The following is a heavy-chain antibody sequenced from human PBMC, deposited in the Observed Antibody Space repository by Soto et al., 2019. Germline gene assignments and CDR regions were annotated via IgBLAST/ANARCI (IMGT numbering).Heavy chain of an antibody. V-gene: IGHV4-39*01. D-gene: IGHD3-9*01. CDR1: GVSVGSSSYY. J-gene: IGHJ4*02. CDR3: GRLEGLATISYYFDY. CDR2: VYYSGST. Sequence: SETLSLTCTVSGVSVGSSSYYWGWVRQPPGKGLEWIGSVYYSGSTYYNPSLESRVTISVDKSKNQFSLKLMSLSAADTAVYYCGRLEGLATISYYFDYWGQGALVNVSS.